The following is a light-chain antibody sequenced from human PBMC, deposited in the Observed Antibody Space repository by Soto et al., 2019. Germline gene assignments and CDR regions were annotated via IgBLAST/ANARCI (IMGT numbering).Light chain of an antibody. CDR3: QQYDNLLT. CDR1: QDISNY. V-gene: IGKV1-33*01. CDR2: EES. J-gene: IGKJ4*01. Sequence: DIQMTQSPSSLSASIGDRVTITCQASQDISNYLNWYQQKPGKAPKLLIYEESNLETGVPSRFSGSGSGTDFTFTISSLQAEDIATYYCQQYDNLLTFGGGTKVEIK.